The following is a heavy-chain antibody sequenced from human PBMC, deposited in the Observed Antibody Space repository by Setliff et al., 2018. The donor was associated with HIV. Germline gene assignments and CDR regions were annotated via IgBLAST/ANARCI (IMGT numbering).Heavy chain of an antibody. J-gene: IGHJ4*02. D-gene: IGHD3-3*01. CDR3: ARGVNFDY. CDR2: IYYSGST. V-gene: IGHV4-59*01. Sequence: ASETLSLTCTVSGGSISSYYWSWIRQPPGKGLEWIGYIYYSGSTNYNPSLKSRVTISVDTSKNQFSLKLTSVTAADTAIYYCARGVNFDYWGQGTQVTVSS. CDR1: GGSISSYY.